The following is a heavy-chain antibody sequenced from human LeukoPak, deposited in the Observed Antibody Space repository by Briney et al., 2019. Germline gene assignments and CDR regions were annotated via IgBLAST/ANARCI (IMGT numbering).Heavy chain of an antibody. CDR1: GCTFTSYY. D-gene: IGHD4-17*01. CDR2: INPSGGST. J-gene: IGHJ4*02. V-gene: IGHV1-46*01. Sequence: ASVKVSCKASGCTFTSYYMHWVRQAPGQGLEWMGIINPSGGSTSYAQKFQGRVTMTRDTSTSTVYMELSSLRSEDTAVYYCARETTVTTADYWGQGTLVTVSS. CDR3: ARETTVTTADY.